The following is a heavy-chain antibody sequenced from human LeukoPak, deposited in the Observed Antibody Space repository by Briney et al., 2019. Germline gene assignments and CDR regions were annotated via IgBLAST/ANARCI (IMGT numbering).Heavy chain of an antibody. CDR2: IRYDADNK. CDR3: AKALGGYYYFDF. Sequence: PGGPLRLSCAASGFTFSTYGMHWVRQAPGKGLEWVAFIRYDADNKYYADSVRGRFTISRDNSKNTLFLQMNSLRAEDTAVYYCAKALGGYYYFDFWGQGTLVTVSS. V-gene: IGHV3-30*02. CDR1: GFTFSTYG. D-gene: IGHD2-21*02. J-gene: IGHJ4*02.